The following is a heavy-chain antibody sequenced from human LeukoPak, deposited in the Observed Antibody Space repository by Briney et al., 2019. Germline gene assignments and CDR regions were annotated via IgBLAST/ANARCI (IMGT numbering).Heavy chain of an antibody. V-gene: IGHV3-11*01. J-gene: IGHJ5*02. CDR2: ISSSGSTI. CDR3: ARAGIAAAPPRFDP. CDR1: GFTFGGYG. D-gene: IGHD6-13*01. Sequence: GRSLRLSCTASGFTFGGYGMTWFRQAPGKGLEWVSYISSSGSTIYYADSVKGRFTISRDNAKNSLYLQMNSLRAEDTAVYYCARAGIAAAPPRFDPWGQGTLVTVSS.